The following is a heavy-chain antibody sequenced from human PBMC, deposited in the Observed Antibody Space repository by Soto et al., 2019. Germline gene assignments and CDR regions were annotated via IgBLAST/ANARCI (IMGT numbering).Heavy chain of an antibody. CDR2: VTGSGSQI. V-gene: IGHV3-23*01. Sequence: QTVGSLRLSCAASGFTISTYAMTWVRQARGKGLECVSGVTGSGSQIYYADSVKGRFTISKDNSKNTLYLQMSSLREEDTALYYCAKDAVYRDGLWLMDSWGQGTLVTVSS. D-gene: IGHD2-21*01. CDR3: AKDAVYRDGLWLMDS. J-gene: IGHJ5*02. CDR1: GFTISTYA.